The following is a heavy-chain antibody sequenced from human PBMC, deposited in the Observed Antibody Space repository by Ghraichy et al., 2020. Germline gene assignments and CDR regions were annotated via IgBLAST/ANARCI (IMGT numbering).Heavy chain of an antibody. Sequence: SETLSLTCTVSGGSISSGGYYWSWIRQHPGKGLEWIGYIYYSGSTYYNPSLKSRVTISVDTSKNQFSLKLSSVTAADTAVYYCARGGVFTMVRGVELYDYWGQGTLVTVSS. CDR2: IYYSGST. CDR1: GGSISSGGYY. D-gene: IGHD3-10*01. J-gene: IGHJ4*02. CDR3: ARGGVFTMVRGVELYDY. V-gene: IGHV4-31*03.